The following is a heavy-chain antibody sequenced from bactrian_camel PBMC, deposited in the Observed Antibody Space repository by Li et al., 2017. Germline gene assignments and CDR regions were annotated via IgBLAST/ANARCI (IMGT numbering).Heavy chain of an antibody. J-gene: IGHJ4*01. CDR1: GYGHITKC. D-gene: IGHD2*01. Sequence: HVQLVESGGGSVTAGGSLRLSCSPSGYGHITKCMGWFRQAPGKEREGVAIIDRDGGSTYADSVKGRFTISRDNTKNTLYLQLDSLRAEDTAIYYCAAVNTGTGYCYAPLSPVPEFHYTGHGTQVTVS. CDR2: IDRDGGS. V-gene: IGHV3S53*01.